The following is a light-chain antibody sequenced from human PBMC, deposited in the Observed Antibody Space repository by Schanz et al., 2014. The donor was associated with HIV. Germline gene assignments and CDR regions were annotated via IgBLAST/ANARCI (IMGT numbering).Light chain of an antibody. Sequence: QSALTQPASVSGSPGQSITISCTGTSNDVGTYNLVSWYQQHPGKAPQLMIYEVSKRPSGVSDRFSGSKSDNTASLTISGLQADEEADYYCCSYAEGGTYVFGSGTKVTVL. J-gene: IGLJ1*01. CDR2: EVS. V-gene: IGLV2-23*02. CDR1: SNDVGTYNL. CDR3: CSYAEGGTYV.